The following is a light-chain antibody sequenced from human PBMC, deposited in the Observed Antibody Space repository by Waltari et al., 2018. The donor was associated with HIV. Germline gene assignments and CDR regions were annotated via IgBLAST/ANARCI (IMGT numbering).Light chain of an antibody. CDR2: EVS. V-gene: IGLV2-8*01. CDR1: SSDVGGYNY. Sequence: QSALTQPPSASGSPGQSVTISCTGTSSDVGGYNYVSWYQQHPGKAPKLMIYEVSKRPSGVPDLFSGSKAGNTASLTVSGLQAEEEADYYCNSYAGSNNWVFGGGTKLTVL. J-gene: IGLJ3*02. CDR3: NSYAGSNNWV.